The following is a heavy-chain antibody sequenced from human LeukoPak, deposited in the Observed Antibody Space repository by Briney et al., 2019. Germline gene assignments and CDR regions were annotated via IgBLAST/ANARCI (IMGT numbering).Heavy chain of an antibody. V-gene: IGHV3-7*01. Sequence: GGSLRLSCVGSGFSFSTYWMSWVRQAPGKGLEWVANIKEDGSEKYYVDSVKGRFTMSRDNAKNSVYLQMNRLRVEDTAVYYCARRSYRGVIGLYYYYYMDVWGKGTPVTVSS. CDR2: IKEDGSEK. D-gene: IGHD3-16*02. CDR3: ARRSYRGVIGLYYYYYMDV. J-gene: IGHJ6*03. CDR1: GFSFSTYW.